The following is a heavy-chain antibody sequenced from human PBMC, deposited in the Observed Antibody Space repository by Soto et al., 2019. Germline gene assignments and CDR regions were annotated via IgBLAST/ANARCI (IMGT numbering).Heavy chain of an antibody. J-gene: IGHJ6*02. V-gene: IGHV1-69*12. Sequence: QVQVVQSGAEVKKPGSSVKVSCKASGGTFSSYAISWVRQAPGLGLEWMGGIIPIIGTSNYAQRLQGRVTSTADESMSIVYLELSRLRSEDTAVYYCASHRSGNTYYCYGLDVWGQGTTVTVSS. D-gene: IGHD2-15*01. CDR2: IIPIIGTS. CDR3: ASHRSGNTYYCYGLDV. CDR1: GGTFSSYA.